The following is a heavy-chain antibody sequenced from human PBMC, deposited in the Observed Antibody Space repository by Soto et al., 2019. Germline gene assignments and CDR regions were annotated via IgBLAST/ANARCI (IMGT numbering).Heavy chain of an antibody. CDR1: GFSLSTSGVG. Sequence: QITLKESGPTLVKPTQTLTLTCTFSGFSLSTSGVGVGWIRQPPGKALEWLALIYWDDHKHYSPSLKSRLSIPKGPSKNPVVPKMTNLGPGDTAPYSRANRRVGLGELLPWGQGTLVTVSS. V-gene: IGHV2-5*02. J-gene: IGHJ4*02. CDR2: IYWDDHK. CDR3: ANRRVGLGELLP. D-gene: IGHD3-16*01.